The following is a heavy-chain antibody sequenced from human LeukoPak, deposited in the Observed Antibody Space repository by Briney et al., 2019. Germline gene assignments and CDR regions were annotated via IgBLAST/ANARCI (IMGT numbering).Heavy chain of an antibody. CDR1: GGTFSSYA. J-gene: IGHJ6*02. Sequence: SVKVSCKASGGTFSSYAISWVRQAPGQGLEWMGGIIPIFGTANYAQKFQGRVTITADESTSTAYLELSSLTSEDTVVYYCARVVLGRRWLQTSYYYGMDVWGQGTTVTVSS. CDR3: ARVVLGRRWLQTSYYYGMDV. V-gene: IGHV1-69*13. CDR2: IIPIFGTA. D-gene: IGHD5-24*01.